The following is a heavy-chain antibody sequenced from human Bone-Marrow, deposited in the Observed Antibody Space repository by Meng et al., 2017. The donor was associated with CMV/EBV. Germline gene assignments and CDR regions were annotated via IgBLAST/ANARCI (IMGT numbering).Heavy chain of an antibody. J-gene: IGHJ4*02. CDR3: AREGYYYDSSGYYYVSWFDY. Sequence: GGSLRLSCAASGFTFSSYSMNWVRQAPGKGLEWVSSISSSSSYIYYADSVKGRFTISRDNPKNSLYLQMNSLRAEDTAVYYCAREGYYYDSSGYYYVSWFDYWGQGTRVTVSS. D-gene: IGHD3-22*01. CDR2: ISSSSSYI. V-gene: IGHV3-21*01. CDR1: GFTFSSYS.